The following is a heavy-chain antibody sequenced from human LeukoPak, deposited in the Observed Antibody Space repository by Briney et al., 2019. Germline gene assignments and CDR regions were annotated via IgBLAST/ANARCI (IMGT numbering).Heavy chain of an antibody. V-gene: IGHV4-59*01. J-gene: IGHJ4*02. CDR2: IYYSGST. CDR1: GGSFSGYY. Sequence: SETLSLTCAVYGGSFSGYYWSWIRQPPGKGLEWIGYIYYSGSTNYNPSLKSRVTISVDTSKNQFSLKLSSVTAADTAVYYCASGEEGRGIFDYWGQGTLVTVSS. D-gene: IGHD3-16*01. CDR3: ASGEEGRGIFDY.